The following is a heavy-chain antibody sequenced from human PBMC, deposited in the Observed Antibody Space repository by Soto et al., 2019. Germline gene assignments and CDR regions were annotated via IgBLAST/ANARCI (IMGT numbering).Heavy chain of an antibody. CDR3: ARRIVGAIYYYYYGMDV. Sequence: ASVKVSCKASGYTFTSYGISWVRQAPGQGLEWMGWISAYNGNTNYAQKLQGRVTMTTDTSTSTAYMELRSLRSDDTAMYYCARRIVGAIYYYYYGMDVWGQGTTVTVSS. J-gene: IGHJ6*02. CDR2: ISAYNGNT. D-gene: IGHD1-26*01. CDR1: GYTFTSYG. V-gene: IGHV1-18*01.